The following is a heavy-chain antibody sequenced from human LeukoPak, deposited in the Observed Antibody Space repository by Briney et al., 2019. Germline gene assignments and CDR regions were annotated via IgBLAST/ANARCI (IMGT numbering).Heavy chain of an antibody. CDR2: INHSGST. D-gene: IGHD6-19*01. V-gene: IGHV4-34*01. CDR3: ARTRAGYPPYSSGWHVPLDY. CDR1: GGSISSYY. J-gene: IGHJ4*02. Sequence: PSETLSLTCTVSGGSISSYYWSWIRQPPGKGLEWIGEINHSGSTNYNPSLKSRVTISVDTSKNQFSLKLSSVTAADTAVYYCARTRAGYPPYSSGWHVPLDYWGQGTLVTVSS.